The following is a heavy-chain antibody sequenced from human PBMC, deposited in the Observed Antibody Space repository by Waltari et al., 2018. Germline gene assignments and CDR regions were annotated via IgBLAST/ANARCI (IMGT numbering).Heavy chain of an antibody. J-gene: IGHJ4*02. D-gene: IGHD4-17*01. V-gene: IGHV4-61*02. CDR2: IYTSGST. CDR3: ARRGTVTPFDY. CDR1: GGSISSGSYY. Sequence: QLQLQESGPGLVKPSQTLSLTCTVSGGSISSGSYYWSWIRQPAGKGLEWIGRIYTSGSTNYNPSLKSRVTISVDTSKNQFSLKLSSVTAADTAVYYCARRGTVTPFDYWGQGTLVTVSS.